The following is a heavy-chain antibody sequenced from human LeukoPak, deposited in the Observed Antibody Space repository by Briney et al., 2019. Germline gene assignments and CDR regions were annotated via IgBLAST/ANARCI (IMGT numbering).Heavy chain of an antibody. J-gene: IGHJ5*02. V-gene: IGHV4-59*03. CDR2: IYYTGAA. CDR3: AKFATVTTPNWIDP. CDR1: GGSISGSF. D-gene: IGHD1-14*01. Sequence: SETLSLTCTVSGGSISGSFWGWTRQPPGEGLEFIGYIYYTGAASYKPSLSSRVTMSVDTSKNQFSLKLTSVTAADTAVYYCAKFATVTTPNWIDPWGQGIQVTVSS.